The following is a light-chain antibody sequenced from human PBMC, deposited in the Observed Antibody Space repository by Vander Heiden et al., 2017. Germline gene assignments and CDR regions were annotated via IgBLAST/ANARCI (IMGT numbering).Light chain of an antibody. Sequence: DIQMTESPSTLSASVGDRVTITCRASQSISSWLAWYQQKPGKAPKLLIYDASSLESGVPSRFSGSGSGTEFTLTISSLQPDDFATYYCQQYKSYSWTFGQGTKVXIK. CDR1: QSISSW. CDR3: QQYKSYSWT. CDR2: DAS. J-gene: IGKJ1*01. V-gene: IGKV1-5*01.